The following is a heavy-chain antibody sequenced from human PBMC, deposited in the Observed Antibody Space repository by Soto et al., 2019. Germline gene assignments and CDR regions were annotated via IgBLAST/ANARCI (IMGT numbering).Heavy chain of an antibody. CDR3: TTDPFYDSSGSPWSDY. V-gene: IGHV3-15*07. Sequence: PGGSLRLSCAASGFTFSNAWMNWVRQAPGKGLKWVGRIKSKTDGGTTDYAVPVKGRFTISRDDSKNTLYLQMNSLKTEDTAVYYCTTDPFYDSSGSPWSDYWGQGTLVTVSS. CDR2: IKSKTDGGTT. CDR1: GFTFSNAW. J-gene: IGHJ4*02. D-gene: IGHD3-22*01.